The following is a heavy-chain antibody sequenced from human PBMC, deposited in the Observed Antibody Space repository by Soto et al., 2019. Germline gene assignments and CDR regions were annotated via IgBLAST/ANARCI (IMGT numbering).Heavy chain of an antibody. J-gene: IGHJ4*02. CDR2: ISGSAGRT. V-gene: IGHV3-23*01. Sequence: GESLKISCAASGFTFSNYAMSWVRQAPGKGLEWLSAISGSAGRTYYADSVKGRFTISRDNSKNTLYLQMNSLRADDTAVYYCAKESLYSSSWYRGDYWGQGTLVTVSS. CDR1: GFTFSNYA. CDR3: AKESLYSSSWYRGDY. D-gene: IGHD6-13*01.